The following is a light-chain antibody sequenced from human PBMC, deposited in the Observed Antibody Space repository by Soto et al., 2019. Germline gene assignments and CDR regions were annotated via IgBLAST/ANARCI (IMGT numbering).Light chain of an antibody. Sequence: DIQMTQSPSTLSASVGDRVTISCRASQSISNWLAWYQQKPGKAPKLLMSDASSLERGVPSRFSGSGSGTEFTLTISSLQPDDFASYYCQQSYFTPWTFGQGTKVDIK. V-gene: IGKV1-5*01. J-gene: IGKJ1*01. CDR2: DAS. CDR3: QQSYFTPWT. CDR1: QSISNW.